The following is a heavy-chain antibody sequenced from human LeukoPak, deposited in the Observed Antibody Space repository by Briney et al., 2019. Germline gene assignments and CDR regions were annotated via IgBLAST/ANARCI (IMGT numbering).Heavy chain of an antibody. CDR2: IIPIFGTA. J-gene: IGHJ4*01. V-gene: IGHV1-69*05. Sequence: SVKVSCKASGGTFSSYAISWVREAPGQGLEWMGGIIPIFGTANHAQKFQGRLTLTRDTSTNTAYMYLSSLRSEDTAVYYCARSDYGDLDYWGHGSLVIVSS. D-gene: IGHD4-17*01. CDR1: GGTFSSYA. CDR3: ARSDYGDLDY.